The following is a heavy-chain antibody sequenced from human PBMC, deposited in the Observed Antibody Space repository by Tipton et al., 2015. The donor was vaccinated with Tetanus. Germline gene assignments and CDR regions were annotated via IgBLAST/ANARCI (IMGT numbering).Heavy chain of an antibody. Sequence: TLSLTCNVSGASIRRNYWTWIRQPPGKGLEWVGYVYYTGDTNYNPSLKSRVTISMDRSENQISLKMTSVTAADTAVYYCAGVTAHRTELYFEHWGQGTLVTVSS. CDR1: GASIRRNY. V-gene: IGHV4-59*07. J-gene: IGHJ1*01. D-gene: IGHD2-8*02. CDR3: AGVTAHRTELYFEH. CDR2: VYYTGDT.